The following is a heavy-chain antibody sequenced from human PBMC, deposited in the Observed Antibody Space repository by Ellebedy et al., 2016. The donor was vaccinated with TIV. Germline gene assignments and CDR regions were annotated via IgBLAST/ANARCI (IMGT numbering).Heavy chain of an antibody. J-gene: IGHJ4*02. CDR3: ARDGGRAAGTRDY. CDR2: IWYDGSNK. D-gene: IGHD6-19*01. Sequence: GGSLRLXXAASGFTFSSYGMHWVRQAPGKGLEWVAVIWYDGSNKYYADSVKGRFTISRDNSKNTLYLQMNSLRAEDTAVYYCARDGGRAAGTRDYWGQGTLVTVSS. V-gene: IGHV3-33*01. CDR1: GFTFSSYG.